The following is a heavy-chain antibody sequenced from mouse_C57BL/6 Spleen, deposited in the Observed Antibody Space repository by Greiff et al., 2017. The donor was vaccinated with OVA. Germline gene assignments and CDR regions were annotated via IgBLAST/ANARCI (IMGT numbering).Heavy chain of an antibody. Sequence: EVQLQQSGPGLVKPSQSLSLTCSVTGYSITSGYYWNWIRQFPGNKLEWMGYISYDGSNNYNPSLKNRISITRDTSKNQFFLKLNSVTTEDTATYYCARDPGYYGNYDWYFDVWGTGTTVTVSS. CDR3: ARDPGYYGNYDWYFDV. V-gene: IGHV3-6*01. J-gene: IGHJ1*03. D-gene: IGHD2-1*01. CDR2: ISYDGSN. CDR1: GYSITSGYY.